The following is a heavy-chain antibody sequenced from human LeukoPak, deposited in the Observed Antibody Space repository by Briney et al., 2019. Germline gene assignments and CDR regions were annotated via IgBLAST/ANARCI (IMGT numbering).Heavy chain of an antibody. CDR3: ASFYSYPLDY. D-gene: IGHD2-15*01. V-gene: IGHV4-34*01. CDR2: INHSGST. Sequence: SETLSLTCAVYGGSFSGYYWSWIRQPPGKGLEWIGEINHSGSTNYNPSLKSRVTISVDTSKNQFSLKLSSVTAADTAVYYCASFYSYPLDYWGQGILVTVSS. CDR1: GGSFSGYY. J-gene: IGHJ4*02.